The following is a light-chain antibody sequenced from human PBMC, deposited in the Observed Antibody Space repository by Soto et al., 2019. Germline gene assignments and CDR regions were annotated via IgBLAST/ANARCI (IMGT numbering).Light chain of an antibody. Sequence: EIVLTQAPTTLSFSPGERATLSCRASQTVTKYLAWYQQKPGQAPRLLIYDTSNRATGIPARFSGSGSGTVFTLTISGLQPHDFAVYFCQQRSNWPFTFGPGTTVDFK. J-gene: IGKJ3*01. CDR3: QQRSNWPFT. CDR1: QTVTKY. V-gene: IGKV3-11*01. CDR2: DTS.